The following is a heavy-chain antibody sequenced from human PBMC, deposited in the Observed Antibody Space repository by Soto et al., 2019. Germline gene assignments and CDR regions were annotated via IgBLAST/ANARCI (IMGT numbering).Heavy chain of an antibody. J-gene: IGHJ6*02. CDR3: ARDHRLRPTLYYYYGMDV. V-gene: IGHV1-69*13. CDR1: GGTFSSYA. Sequence: ASVKVSCKASGGTFSSYAISWVLQAPGQGLEWMGGIIPIFGTANYAQKFQGRVTITADESTSTAYMELSSLRSEDTAVYYCARDHRLRPTLYYYYGMDVWGQGTTVTVSS. CDR2: IIPIFGTA. D-gene: IGHD4-17*01.